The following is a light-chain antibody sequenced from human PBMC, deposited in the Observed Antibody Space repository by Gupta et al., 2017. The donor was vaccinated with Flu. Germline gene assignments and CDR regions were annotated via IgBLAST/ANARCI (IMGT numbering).Light chain of an antibody. CDR3: AAGDGSQNGVV. CDR1: RSNVESNS. V-gene: IGLV1-36*01. CDR2: YDD. Sequence: VAIPCSGSRSNVESNSVNWYRQRPGKAPNLLMYYDDIRPSGVTGRFSGAKSGASAALAISGLRAEDEADYYCAAGDGSQNGVVFGGGTRLTVL. J-gene: IGLJ2*01.